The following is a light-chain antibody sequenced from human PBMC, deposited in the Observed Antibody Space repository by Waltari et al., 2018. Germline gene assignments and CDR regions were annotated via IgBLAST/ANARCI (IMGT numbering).Light chain of an antibody. CDR3: CSFAGSSTWV. CDR1: SSDVGSYNL. Sequence: QSALTQPASVSGSPGQSITISCTGTSSDVGSYNLVSWYQQHPGKVPKLLIYEVATRPSGVSNRFSGSKSGNTASLTISGLQAEDEADYYCCSFAGSSTWVFGGGTKLTVL. CDR2: EVA. V-gene: IGLV2-23*02. J-gene: IGLJ3*02.